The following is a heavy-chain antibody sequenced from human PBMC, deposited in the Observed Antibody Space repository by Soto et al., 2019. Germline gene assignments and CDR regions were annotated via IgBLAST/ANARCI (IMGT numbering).Heavy chain of an antibody. CDR2: IFPLTDIP. Sequence: QVQLVQSGTEVKKPGSSVKVSCKASGGTFRNYPINWVRQAPGQGLEWMGSIFPLTDIPDYAQNFQARLTISADKSTSIAYMELSSLTSDDPAMYFCARGPLVVLNYFESWGQETLVTVSS. J-gene: IGHJ4*02. V-gene: IGHV1-69*02. CDR1: GGTFRNYP. CDR3: ARGPLVVLNYFES.